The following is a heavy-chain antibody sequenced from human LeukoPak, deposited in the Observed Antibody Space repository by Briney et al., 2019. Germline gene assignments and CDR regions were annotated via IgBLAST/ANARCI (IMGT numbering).Heavy chain of an antibody. V-gene: IGHV3-23*01. CDR3: AKLQKGVVIIGFDY. CDR2: ISGSGGST. J-gene: IGHJ4*02. D-gene: IGHD3-3*01. CDR1: GFTFSSYA. Sequence: GGSLRLSCAVSGFTFSSYAMSWVRQAPGKGLEWVSAISGSGGSTYYADSVKGRFTISRDNSKNTLYLQMNSLRAEDTAVYYCAKLQKGVVIIGFDYWGQGTLVTVSS.